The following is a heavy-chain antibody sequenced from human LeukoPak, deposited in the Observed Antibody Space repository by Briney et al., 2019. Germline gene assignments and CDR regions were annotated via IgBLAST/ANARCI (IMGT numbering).Heavy chain of an antibody. CDR2: INPNSGGT. V-gene: IGHV1-2*02. J-gene: IGHJ5*02. CDR3: ARDRDPYYYDFWSGYWYGWFDP. Sequence: ASVKVSCKASGYTFTGYYMRWVRQAPGQGLEWMGWINPNSGGTNYAQKFQGRVTMTRDTSISPAYMELSRLRSDDTAVYYCARDRDPYYYDFWSGYWYGWFDPWGQGTLVTVSS. CDR1: GYTFTGYY. D-gene: IGHD3-3*01.